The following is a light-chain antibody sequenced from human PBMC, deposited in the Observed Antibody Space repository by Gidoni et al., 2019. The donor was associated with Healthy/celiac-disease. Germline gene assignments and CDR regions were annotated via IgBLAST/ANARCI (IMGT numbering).Light chain of an antibody. Sequence: DIQMTQSPSTLSASVGDRVTITCRASQSISSWLAWYQQKPGKAPKLLIYKASSLESGVPSRFSGSGSGTEFTLTISSLQPDDFATYYCQQYTPMCSFGQGTKLEIK. CDR1: QSISSW. J-gene: IGKJ2*04. V-gene: IGKV1-5*03. CDR2: KAS. CDR3: QQYTPMCS.